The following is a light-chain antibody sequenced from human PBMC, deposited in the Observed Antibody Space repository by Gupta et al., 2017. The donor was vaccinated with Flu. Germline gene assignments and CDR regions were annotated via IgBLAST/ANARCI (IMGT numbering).Light chain of an antibody. J-gene: IGKJ3*01. CDR3: QQYYGTPWFT. CDR1: QSVLYSSNNKNY. Sequence: DIVMTQSPDSLAVSLGERATINCKSSQSVLYSSNNKNYLAWYQQKPGQPPKLLIYWASTRESGVPDRFSGSGSGTDFTLTISSLQAEDVAVYYCQQYYGTPWFTFGPGTKVDIK. CDR2: WAS. V-gene: IGKV4-1*01.